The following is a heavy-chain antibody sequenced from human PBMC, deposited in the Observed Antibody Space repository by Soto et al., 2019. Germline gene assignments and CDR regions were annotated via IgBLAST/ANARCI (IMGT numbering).Heavy chain of an antibody. CDR3: VRDRPQVLIAAYYSLGMDV. CDR1: GDSVSSDSAA. J-gene: IGHJ6*02. Sequence: SQTLSLTCAISGDSVSSDSAAWNWIRQSPSRGLEWLGRTYYRSKWYSDYAESVKSRITINPDTSTNQFSLQLNSVTPEDTAVYYCVRDRPQVLIAAYYSLGMDVWGQGTTV. CDR2: TYYRSKWYS. V-gene: IGHV6-1*01. D-gene: IGHD2-21*01.